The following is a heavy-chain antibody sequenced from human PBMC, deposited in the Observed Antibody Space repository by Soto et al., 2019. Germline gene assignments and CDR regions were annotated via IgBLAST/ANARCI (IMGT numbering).Heavy chain of an antibody. CDR1: GFTFSSYW. D-gene: IGHD2-2*01. V-gene: IGHV3-7*01. CDR2: IKQDGSEK. CDR3: ARDSYCSSTSCYASGDWFDP. J-gene: IGHJ5*02. Sequence: EVQLVESGGGLVQPGGSLRLSCAASGFTFSSYWMSWVRQAPGKGLEWVANIKQDGSEKYYVDSVKGRVTISRDNAKNSLYLQMNSLRAEDTAVYYCARDSYCSSTSCYASGDWFDPWGQGTLVTVSS.